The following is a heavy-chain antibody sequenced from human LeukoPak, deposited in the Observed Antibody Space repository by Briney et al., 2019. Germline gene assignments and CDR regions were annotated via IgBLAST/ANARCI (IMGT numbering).Heavy chain of an antibody. V-gene: IGHV3-30*18. D-gene: IGHD3-22*01. CDR3: AKDHPYYYDSSGYYYDNYRPG. Sequence: GRSLRLSCAASGFTFSSYGMHWVRQAPGKGLEWVAVISYDGNNKYYADSVKGRFTISRDNSKNTLYLQMNSLRAEDTAVYYCAKDHPYYYDSSGYYYDNYRPGWGQGTLVTVSS. J-gene: IGHJ4*02. CDR2: ISYDGNNK. CDR1: GFTFSSYG.